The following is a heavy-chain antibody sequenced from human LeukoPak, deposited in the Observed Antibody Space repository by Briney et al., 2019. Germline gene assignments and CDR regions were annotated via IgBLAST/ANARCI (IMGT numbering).Heavy chain of an antibody. V-gene: IGHV3-30-3*01. D-gene: IGHD5-12*01. J-gene: IGHJ4*02. CDR3: ARDGISGYDPGLLVY. CDR1: GFTFSSYA. CDR2: ISYDGSNK. Sequence: PGGSLRLSCAASGFTFSSYAMHWVRQAPGKGLEWVAVISYDGSNKYYADSVKGRFTISRDNSKNTLYLQMNSLRAEDTAVYYCARDGISGYDPGLLVYWGQGTLVTVSS.